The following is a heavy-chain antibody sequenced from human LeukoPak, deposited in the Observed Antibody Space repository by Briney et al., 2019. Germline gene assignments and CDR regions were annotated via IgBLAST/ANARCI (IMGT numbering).Heavy chain of an antibody. V-gene: IGHV1-24*01. CDR2: FDPEDGET. CDR1: GYTLTELS. J-gene: IGHJ6*04. CDR3: TAAGTGYYGMDV. D-gene: IGHD6-13*01. Sequence: GASVKVSCKVSGYTLTELSMHRVRQAPGKGLEWMGGFDPEDGETIYAQKFQGRVTMTEDTSTDTAYMELSSLRSEDTAVYYCTAAGTGYYGMDVWGKGTTVTVSS.